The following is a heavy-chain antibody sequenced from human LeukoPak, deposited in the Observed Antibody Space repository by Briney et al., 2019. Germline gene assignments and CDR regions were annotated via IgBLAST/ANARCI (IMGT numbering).Heavy chain of an antibody. CDR2: ITSSSSYI. J-gene: IGHJ5*02. CDR1: GFTFSGYS. D-gene: IGHD4-23*01. CDR3: ARCGGGNPRWFDP. Sequence: GGSLRLSCAASGFTFSGYSMNWVRQAPGRGLEWVSSITSSSSYIYYSDSVKGRFTISRDNAKNSMYLQMNSLRAEDTAVYYCARCGGGNPRWFDPWGQGTLVTVSS. V-gene: IGHV3-21*01.